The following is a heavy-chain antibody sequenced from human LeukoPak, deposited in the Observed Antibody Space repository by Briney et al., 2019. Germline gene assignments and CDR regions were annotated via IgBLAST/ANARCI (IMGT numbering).Heavy chain of an antibody. V-gene: IGHV4-39*07. J-gene: IGHJ4*02. CDR1: GDSISSYKYY. Sequence: SETLSLTCNVSGDSISSYKYYWAWIRQPPGKGLEWIGSIQAPGKGLEWFGGNYYYNPSLKSRVTLSLDTSKKQFSLKLTSVTAADSAVYYCARRVDYPEQYYFDYWGQGTLVTVSS. D-gene: IGHD3/OR15-3a*01. CDR2: IQAPGKGLEWFGGNY. CDR3: ARRVDYPEQYYFDY.